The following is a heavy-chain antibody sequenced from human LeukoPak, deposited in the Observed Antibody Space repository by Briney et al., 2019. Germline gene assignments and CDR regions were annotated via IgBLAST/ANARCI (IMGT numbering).Heavy chain of an antibody. J-gene: IGHJ4*02. V-gene: IGHV3-21*01. Sequence: GGSLRLSCAASGFTFSSYSMSWVRQAPGKGLEWVSGISTSSTYRLYADSVKGRFTISRDNAKSSLYLEMNSLRAEDTAVYYCATTFPYCSSGTCALGGQGTLVTVSS. CDR1: GFTFSSYS. D-gene: IGHD2-15*01. CDR2: ISTSSTYR. CDR3: ATTFPYCSSGTCAL.